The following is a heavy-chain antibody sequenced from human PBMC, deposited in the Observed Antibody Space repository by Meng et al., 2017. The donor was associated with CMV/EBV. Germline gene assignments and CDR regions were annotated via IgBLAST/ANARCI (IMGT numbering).Heavy chain of an antibody. CDR3: AKRGIQLWFFDY. J-gene: IGHJ4*02. CDR2: ISGSGGST. V-gene: IGHV3-23*01. Sequence: GESLKISCAASGFTFRNTAMSWVRQAPGKGLEWVSGISGSGGSTYYADSVKGRFTISRDNSKNTLYLQMNSLRAEDTAVYYCAKRGIQLWFFDYWGQGTLVTVSS. CDR1: GFTFRNTA. D-gene: IGHD5-18*01.